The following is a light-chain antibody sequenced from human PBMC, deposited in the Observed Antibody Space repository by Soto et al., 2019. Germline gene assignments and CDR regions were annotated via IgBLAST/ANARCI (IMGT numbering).Light chain of an antibody. J-gene: IGKJ1*01. Sequence: DVQMTQSPSSLSASVGDRVTIACRTSQGINTYLNWYQQKPGRAPNLLIYAASSLQTGVPSRFSGSGSGTDFTLTISSLQPEDFATYYCQQSFLTPWTFGQGTKVEIK. V-gene: IGKV1-39*01. CDR2: AAS. CDR1: QGINTY. CDR3: QQSFLTPWT.